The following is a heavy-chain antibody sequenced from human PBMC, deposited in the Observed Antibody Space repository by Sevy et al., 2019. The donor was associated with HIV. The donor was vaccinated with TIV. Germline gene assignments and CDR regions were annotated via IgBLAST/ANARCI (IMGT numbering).Heavy chain of an antibody. D-gene: IGHD2-2*01. CDR3: ARGAGYCSGIGCYAYYAMDV. CDR1: GGSISSGGYY. CDR2: FYYSVST. J-gene: IGHJ6*02. Sequence: SETLSLTCTVSGGSISSGGYYWSWIRQHPGKGLEWIGYFYYSVSTYYNPSLSSRVTISLDTSKNQFSLKVNSVTAADTAVYYGARGAGYCSGIGCYAYYAMDVWGQGTTVTVSS. V-gene: IGHV4-31*03.